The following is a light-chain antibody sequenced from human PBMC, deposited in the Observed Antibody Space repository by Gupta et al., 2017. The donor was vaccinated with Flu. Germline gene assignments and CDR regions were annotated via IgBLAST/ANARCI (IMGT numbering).Light chain of an antibody. CDR1: QAIGND. CDR3: LQHTTYPFT. J-gene: IGKJ4*01. Sequence: PSSLSASVGDRVTITCRASQAIGNDLGWYQQKPGKAPKRLIYDATSLQGGVPSRFSGSGSGTEFTLTISSLQPEDFATYYCLQHTTYPFTFGGGTKVEIK. V-gene: IGKV1-17*01. CDR2: DAT.